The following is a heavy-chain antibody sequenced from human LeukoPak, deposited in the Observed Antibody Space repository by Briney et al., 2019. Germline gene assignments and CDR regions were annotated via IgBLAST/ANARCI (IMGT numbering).Heavy chain of an antibody. CDR2: IYYSGST. CDR1: GGSISSYY. D-gene: IGHD6-13*01. CDR3: AAYYSSSWFGYYFDY. V-gene: IGHV4-59*01. J-gene: IGHJ4*02. Sequence: SETLSLTCTVSGGSISSYYWSWIRQPPGKGLEWIGYIYYSGSTNYNPSLKSRVTISVDTSKNQFSLKLSSVTAADTAVYYCAAYYSSSWFGYYFDYWGQGTLVTVSS.